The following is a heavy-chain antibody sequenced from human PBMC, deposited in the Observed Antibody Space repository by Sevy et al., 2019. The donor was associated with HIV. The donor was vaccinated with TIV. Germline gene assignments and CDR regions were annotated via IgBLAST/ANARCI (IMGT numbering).Heavy chain of an antibody. CDR1: GFTVNSNY. D-gene: IGHD5-18*01. V-gene: IGHV3-66*01. Sequence: RGYLRLSCAASGFTVNSNYMTWVRQAPGKGLERVSVIHSDDTTYHADSVKDRFTISRDNFKNTLYLHMSSLIAEDTAVYYRARGKSRYGYALNYWGQGTLVTVSS. J-gene: IGHJ4*02. CDR2: IHSDDTT. CDR3: ARGKSRYGYALNY.